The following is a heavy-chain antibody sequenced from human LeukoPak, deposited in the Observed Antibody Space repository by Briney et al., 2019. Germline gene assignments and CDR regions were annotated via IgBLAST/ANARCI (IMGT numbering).Heavy chain of an antibody. Sequence: GGSLRLSCAASGFTFSSYGMNWVRQAPGKRLEWVSYISSISDSIYYADSVKGRFTISRDNAENSLYLQMNSLRDEDTAVYYCARAMRSGYDYWGQGTLVTVSS. J-gene: IGHJ4*02. CDR2: ISSISDSI. CDR1: GFTFSSYG. CDR3: ARAMRSGYDY. V-gene: IGHV3-48*02. D-gene: IGHD5-12*01.